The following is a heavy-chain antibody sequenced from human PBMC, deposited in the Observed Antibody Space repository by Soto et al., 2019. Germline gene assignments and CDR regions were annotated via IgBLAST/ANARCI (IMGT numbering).Heavy chain of an antibody. Sequence: EVQLVESGGGLVQPGRSRRLSCAASGFTFDDYAMHWVRQAPGKGLEWVSGISWNSGSIGYADSVKGRFTISRDNAKNSLYLQMNSLRAEDTALYYCAKTRYYYYYMDVWGKGTTVTVSS. CDR2: ISWNSGSI. CDR1: GFTFDDYA. V-gene: IGHV3-9*01. J-gene: IGHJ6*03. CDR3: AKTRYYYYYMDV.